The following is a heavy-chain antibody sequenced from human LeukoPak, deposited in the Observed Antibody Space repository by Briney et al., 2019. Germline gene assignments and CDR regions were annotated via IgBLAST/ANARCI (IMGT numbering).Heavy chain of an antibody. V-gene: IGHV3-30*19. CDR3: ARDGRGEDYGDYDDAFDI. J-gene: IGHJ3*02. Sequence: PGRSLRLSCAASGFTFSTYAMHWVRQAPGKALEWVAIIWHDGTTKYYADSVKGRFTISRDNSKNTLYLQLNSLRAEDTAVYYCARDGRGEDYGDYDDAFDIWGQGTMVTVSS. CDR2: IWHDGTTK. CDR1: GFTFSTYA. D-gene: IGHD4-17*01.